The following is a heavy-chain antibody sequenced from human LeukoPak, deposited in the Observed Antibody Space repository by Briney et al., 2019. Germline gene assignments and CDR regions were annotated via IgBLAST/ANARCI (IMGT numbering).Heavy chain of an antibody. J-gene: IGHJ4*02. CDR1: GFTFSSYG. Sequence: GGSLRLSCAASGFTFSSYGMHCVRQAPGKGLEWVAVIWYDGSNKYYADSVKGLFTISRDNSKNTLYLQMNSLRAEETAVYYCAREDSSGGYYFDYWGQGTLVTVSS. CDR3: AREDSSGGYYFDY. V-gene: IGHV3-33*01. D-gene: IGHD3-22*01. CDR2: IWYDGSNK.